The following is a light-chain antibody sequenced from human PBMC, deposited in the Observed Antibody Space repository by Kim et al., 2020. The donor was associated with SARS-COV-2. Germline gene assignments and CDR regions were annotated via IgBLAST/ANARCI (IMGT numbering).Light chain of an antibody. CDR3: LLFRGSGQLV. Sequence: GGTVTLTCASDTGAVTSGSYPKWFQQKPGQAPRSLIYSTTNKRSWTPARFSGSLLEGKAALTLSGVQPEDEAEYYCLLFRGSGQLVFGGGTKLTVL. CDR2: STT. V-gene: IGLV7-43*01. J-gene: IGLJ3*02. CDR1: TGAVTSGSY.